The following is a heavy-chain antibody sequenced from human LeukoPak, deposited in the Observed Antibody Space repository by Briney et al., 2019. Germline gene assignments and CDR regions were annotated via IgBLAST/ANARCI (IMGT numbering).Heavy chain of an antibody. CDR2: IYYSGTT. D-gene: IGHD5-18*01. CDR3: ARHETALFDY. Sequence: SETLSLTCTVSGGSITRTNYYWGWIRQYPGKGLEWIGSIYYSGTTYHNPSLKTRVTISVDTSKNQFSLKLSSVTAADTAVYYCARHETALFDYWGQGTLVTVSS. CDR1: GGSITRTNYY. V-gene: IGHV4-39*01. J-gene: IGHJ4*02.